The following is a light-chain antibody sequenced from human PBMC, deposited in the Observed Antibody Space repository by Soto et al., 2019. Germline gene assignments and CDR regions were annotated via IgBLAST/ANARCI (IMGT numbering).Light chain of an antibody. J-gene: IGLJ3*02. CDR1: SRDVGGYNF. CDR2: EVN. Sequence: QSALTQPASVSGSPGQSITISCTGTSRDVGGYNFVSWYQQHPGKAPKLMIYEVNNRPSGVSNRFSGSKSGNTASLTISGLQADDEADYYCSSWTSSTTQVLGGGTKVTVL. V-gene: IGLV2-14*01. CDR3: SSWTSSTTQV.